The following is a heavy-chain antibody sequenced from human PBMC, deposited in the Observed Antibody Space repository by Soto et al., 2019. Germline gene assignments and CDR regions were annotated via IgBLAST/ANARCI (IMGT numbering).Heavy chain of an antibody. CDR1: GFTFSSFG. V-gene: IGHV3-30-3*01. J-gene: IGHJ4*02. CDR2: ISYDGSSK. D-gene: IGHD6-19*01. CDR3: ARGPFSSGWWFDY. Sequence: GGSLRLFCAASGFTFSSFGMHWVRQAPGKGLEWVSVISYDGSSKFYVDSVKGQFTISRDNSKSTLYLQMNSLRTEDTAVYYCARGPFSSGWWFDYWGQGTLVTVSS.